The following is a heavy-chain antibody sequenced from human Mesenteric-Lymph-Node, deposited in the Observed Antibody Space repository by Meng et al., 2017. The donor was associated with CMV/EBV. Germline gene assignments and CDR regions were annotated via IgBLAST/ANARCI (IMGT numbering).Heavy chain of an antibody. Sequence: GGSLRLSCAASGFTFSDYYMSWIRQAPGKGLEWLSYINRGGGGATYYADSVKGRFTISRDNTKNSLYLQMNSLRAEDTAVYYCAKDRRGSGANDFDIWGQGTMVTVSS. CDR2: INRGGGGAT. V-gene: IGHV3-11*01. D-gene: IGHD3-10*01. J-gene: IGHJ3*02. CDR1: GFTFSDYY. CDR3: AKDRRGSGANDFDI.